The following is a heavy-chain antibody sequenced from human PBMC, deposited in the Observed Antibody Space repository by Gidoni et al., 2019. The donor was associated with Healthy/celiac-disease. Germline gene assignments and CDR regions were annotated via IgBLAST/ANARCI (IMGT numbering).Heavy chain of an antibody. D-gene: IGHD3-10*01. CDR3: ARGVWFGLKRLSTRLDY. V-gene: IGHV4-34*01. J-gene: IGHJ4*02. CDR2: INHSGST. CDR1: GGSFSGYY. Sequence: QVQLQQWGAGLLKPSETLSLTCAVYGGSFSGYYWSWIRQPPGKGLEWIGEINHSGSTNYNPSLKSRVTISVDTSKNQFSLKLSSVTAADTAVYYCARGVWFGLKRLSTRLDYWGQGTLVTVSS.